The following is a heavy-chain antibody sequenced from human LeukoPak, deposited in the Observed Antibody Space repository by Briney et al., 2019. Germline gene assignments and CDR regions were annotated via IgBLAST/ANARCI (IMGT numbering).Heavy chain of an antibody. CDR1: GYTFTGYY. D-gene: IGHD4-23*01. CDR3: ARSSTVVTRGGDFDY. J-gene: IGHJ4*02. Sequence: ASVTVSCKASGYTFTGYYMHWVRQAPGQGLEWMGWINPNSGGTNYAQKFQGWVTMTRDTSISTAYMELSRLRSDDTAVYYCARSSTVVTRGGDFDYWGQGTLVTVSS. CDR2: INPNSGGT. V-gene: IGHV1-2*04.